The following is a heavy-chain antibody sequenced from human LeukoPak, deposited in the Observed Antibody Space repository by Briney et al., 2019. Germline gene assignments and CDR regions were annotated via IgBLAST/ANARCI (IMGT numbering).Heavy chain of an antibody. J-gene: IGHJ4*02. Sequence: PGGSLRLSCAASGFTFSSYAMSWVRQAPGKGLEWVSAISGSGGSTYYADSVKGRFTISRDNSKNTLYLQMNSLRAEDTAVYYCARAGPIYDSSGYYPDYWGQGTLVTVSS. CDR3: ARAGPIYDSSGYYPDY. D-gene: IGHD3-22*01. V-gene: IGHV3-23*01. CDR2: ISGSGGST. CDR1: GFTFSSYA.